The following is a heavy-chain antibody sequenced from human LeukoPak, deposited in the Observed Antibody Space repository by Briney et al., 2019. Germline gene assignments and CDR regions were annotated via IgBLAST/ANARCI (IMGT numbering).Heavy chain of an antibody. CDR1: GFTFSSYW. CDR3: AKDVGSGSFFDC. CDR2: ISGSGGST. V-gene: IGHV3-23*01. J-gene: IGHJ4*02. D-gene: IGHD3-10*01. Sequence: GGSLRLSCAASGFTFSSYWMSWVRQAPGKGLEWVSAISGSGGSTYSADSVKGRFTISRDNSKNTLYLQMNSLRAEDTAVYYCAKDVGSGSFFDCWGQGTLVTVSS.